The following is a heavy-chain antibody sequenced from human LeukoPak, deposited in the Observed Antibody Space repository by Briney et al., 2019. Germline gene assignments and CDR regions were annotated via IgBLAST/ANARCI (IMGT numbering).Heavy chain of an antibody. V-gene: IGHV4-39*07. CDR2: IYYSGST. Sequence: SETLSLTCTVSGGSISSYYWGWIRQPPGKGLEWIGSIYYSGSTYYNPSLKSRVTISVDMSKNQFSLKLSSVTAADTAVYYCARDGGDILTGYYYWGQGTLVTVSS. J-gene: IGHJ4*02. D-gene: IGHD3-9*01. CDR1: GGSISSYY. CDR3: ARDGGDILTGYYY.